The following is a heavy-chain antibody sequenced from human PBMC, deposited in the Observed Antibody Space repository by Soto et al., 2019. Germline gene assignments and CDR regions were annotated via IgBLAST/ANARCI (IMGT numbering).Heavy chain of an antibody. Sequence: QVQLVESGGGVVQPGRSLRLSCAASGFTFSSYAMHWVGQAPGKGLEWVALISSDGTNKYYADSVKGRFTISRDNSKNTMYLLVNSLRAEDTAVYYCARIAARPYWGQGTLVTVSS. V-gene: IGHV3-30-3*01. CDR2: ISSDGTNK. D-gene: IGHD6-6*01. J-gene: IGHJ4*02. CDR1: GFTFSSYA. CDR3: ARIAARPY.